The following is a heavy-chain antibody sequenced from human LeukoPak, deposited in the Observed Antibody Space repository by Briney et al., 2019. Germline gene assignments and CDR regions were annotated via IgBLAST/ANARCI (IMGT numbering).Heavy chain of an antibody. CDR3: AKRGVSYYDSSGYYYFDY. J-gene: IGHJ4*02. D-gene: IGHD3-22*01. V-gene: IGHV3-74*01. CDR2: IKTDGSIT. CDR1: GFSFSVYW. Sequence: LPGGSLRLSCAASGFSFSVYWMHWVRQAPGKGPVWVSRIKTDGSITDYADSVKGRFTISRDNSKNTLYLQMNSLRAEDTAVYYCAKRGVSYYDSSGYYYFDYWGQGTLVTVSS.